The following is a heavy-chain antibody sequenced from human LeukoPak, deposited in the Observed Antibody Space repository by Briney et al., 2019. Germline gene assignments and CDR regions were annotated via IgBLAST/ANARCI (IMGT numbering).Heavy chain of an antibody. CDR3: AKDPNTIFGVVIMGNY. D-gene: IGHD3-3*01. CDR1: GFTFSSYA. CDR2: ISGSGGST. V-gene: IGHV3-23*01. J-gene: IGHJ4*02. Sequence: GGSLRLSCAASGFTFSSYAMSWVRQAPGEGLEWVSAISGSGGSTYYADSVKGRFTISRDNSKNTLYLQMNSLRAEDTAVYYCAKDPNTIFGVVIMGNYWGQGTLVTVSS.